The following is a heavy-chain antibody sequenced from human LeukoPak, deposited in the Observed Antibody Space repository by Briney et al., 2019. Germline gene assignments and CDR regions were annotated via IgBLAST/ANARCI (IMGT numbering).Heavy chain of an antibody. Sequence: ASVKVSCKASGYTFTSYDINWVRQATGQGLEWMGWMNPNSGNTGYAQKFQGRVTMTRNTSISTAYMELSSLRPGDTAVYYCARGAIVVVVAAEYYYYMDVWGKGTTVTVSS. D-gene: IGHD2-15*01. J-gene: IGHJ6*03. CDR3: ARGAIVVVVAAEYYYYMDV. V-gene: IGHV1-8*01. CDR1: GYTFTSYD. CDR2: MNPNSGNT.